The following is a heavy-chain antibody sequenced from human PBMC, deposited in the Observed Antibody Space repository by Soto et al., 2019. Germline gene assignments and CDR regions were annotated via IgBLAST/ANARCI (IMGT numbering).Heavy chain of an antibody. CDR3: ARWRYDSGNYFDY. CDR2: IYYIGAT. CDR1: DDSVSNINCY. Sequence: QLRLLESGPGLVKPSETLSLTCSVSDDSVSNINCYWGWIRQPPGKGLEWIASIYYIGATYYNPSLKSRITISVDTSKNQFSLKLISVTAADTAVYYCARWRYDSGNYFDYWGQGALVTVSS. D-gene: IGHD3-10*01. J-gene: IGHJ4*02. V-gene: IGHV4-39*01.